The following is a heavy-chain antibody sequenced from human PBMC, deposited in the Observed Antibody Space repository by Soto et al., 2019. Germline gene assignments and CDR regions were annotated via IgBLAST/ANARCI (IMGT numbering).Heavy chain of an antibody. J-gene: IGHJ4*02. CDR2: IYYSGST. CDR3: ARHKGLIAVAGTPFDY. CDR1: GGSISSSSYY. D-gene: IGHD6-19*01. Sequence: PSETLSLTCTVSGGSISSSSYYWGWIRQPPGKGLERIGSIYYSGSTYYNPSLKSRVTISVDTSKNQFSLKLSSLTAADTAVYYCARHKGLIAVAGTPFDYWGQGTLVTVSS. V-gene: IGHV4-39*01.